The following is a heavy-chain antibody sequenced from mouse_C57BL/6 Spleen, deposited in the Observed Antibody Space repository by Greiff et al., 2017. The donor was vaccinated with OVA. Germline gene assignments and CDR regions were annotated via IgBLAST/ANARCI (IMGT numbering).Heavy chain of an antibody. CDR3: ARVSMVTTVAFAY. CDR2: ISDGGSYT. Sequence: EVQLVESGGGLVKPGGSLKLSCAASGFTFSSYAMSWVRQTPEKRLEWVATISDGGSYTYYPDNVKGRFTISRDNAKNNLYLQMSHLKSEDTAMYDCARVSMVTTVAFAYWGQGTLVTVAA. V-gene: IGHV5-4*01. D-gene: IGHD2-2*01. J-gene: IGHJ3*01. CDR1: GFTFSSYA.